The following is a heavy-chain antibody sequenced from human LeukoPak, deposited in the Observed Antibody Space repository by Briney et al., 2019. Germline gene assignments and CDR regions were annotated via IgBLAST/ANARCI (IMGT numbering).Heavy chain of an antibody. J-gene: IGHJ4*02. CDR2: INGDGSST. CDR3: ARDLSATGTFDY. V-gene: IGHV3-74*01. D-gene: IGHD5-12*01. Sequence: GGSLRLSCAASTFTFSNYWMHWVRQAPGKGLVWVSRINGDGSSTRYADSVKGRLTISRDNAKNTLYLQMNSLRAEDTAVYYCARDLSATGTFDYWGQGTLVTVSS. CDR1: TFTFSNYW.